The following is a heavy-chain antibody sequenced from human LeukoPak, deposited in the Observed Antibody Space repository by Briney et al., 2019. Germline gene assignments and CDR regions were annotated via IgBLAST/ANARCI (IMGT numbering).Heavy chain of an antibody. CDR3: AREGTAMVTYYFDY. D-gene: IGHD5-18*01. J-gene: IGHJ4*02. V-gene: IGHV3-21*01. CDR2: ISSSSSYI. CDR1: GFTFSSYS. Sequence: GGSLRLSCAASGFTFSSYSMNWVRKAPGKGLEWVSSISSSSSYIYYADSGKGRFTISRDNAKNSLYLQMNSLRAEDTAVYYCAREGTAMVTYYFDYWGQGTLVTVSS.